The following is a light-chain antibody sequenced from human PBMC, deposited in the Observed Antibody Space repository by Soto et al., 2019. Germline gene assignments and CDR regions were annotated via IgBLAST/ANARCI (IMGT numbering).Light chain of an antibody. CDR1: QSVSSTY. J-gene: IGKJ1*01. V-gene: IGKV3-20*01. CDR2: GVS. CDR3: QQYETSLPWT. Sequence: EIVLTQSPGTLSLFPGERATLSCRASQSVSSTYLAWYQQKPGQAPRLLIYGVSSRATGIPDRFSGSGSGTDFTLTISRLEPEDFAVYYCQQYETSLPWTFGQGTKV.